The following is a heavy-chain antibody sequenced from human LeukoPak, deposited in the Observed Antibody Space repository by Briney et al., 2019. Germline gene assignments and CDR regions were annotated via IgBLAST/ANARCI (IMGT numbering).Heavy chain of an antibody. D-gene: IGHD4-17*01. CDR2: INHSGST. CDR1: GGSFSGYY. V-gene: IGHV4-34*01. CDR3: ARDGDDYGDYPTWFDP. Sequence: SETLSLTCAVYGGSFSGYYWSWIRQPPGKGLGWIGEINHSGSTNYNPSLKSRVTISVDTSKNQFSLKLSSVTAADTAVYYCARDGDDYGDYPTWFDPWGQGTLVTVSS. J-gene: IGHJ5*02.